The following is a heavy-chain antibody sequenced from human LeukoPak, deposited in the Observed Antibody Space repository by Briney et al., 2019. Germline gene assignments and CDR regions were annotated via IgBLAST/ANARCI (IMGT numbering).Heavy chain of an antibody. J-gene: IGHJ2*01. Sequence: SETLSLTCTVSGGSISSYYWSWIRQPPGKGLEWIGYIYYSGSTNYNPSLKSRVTISVDTSKNQFSLKLSSVTAADTAVYYCARIRQLVSQPPYYRYFDLWGRGTLVTVSS. V-gene: IGHV4-59*01. D-gene: IGHD6-13*01. CDR2: IYYSGST. CDR3: ARIRQLVSQPPYYRYFDL. CDR1: GGSISSYY.